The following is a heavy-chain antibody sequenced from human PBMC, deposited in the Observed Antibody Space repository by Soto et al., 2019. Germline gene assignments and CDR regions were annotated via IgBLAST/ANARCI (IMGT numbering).Heavy chain of an antibody. J-gene: IGHJ4*02. V-gene: IGHV4-4*08. Sequence: PSETLSLTCTVSGASITQYYWNWIRQSPGKGLEWIVSVSSTGSTVYNPSLTSRVTVSLDTSKNQFSLKLSSVTAADTAVYYCARRHSSSFFDYWGQGTLVTVSS. CDR1: GASITQYY. D-gene: IGHD6-13*01. CDR2: VSSTGST. CDR3: ARRHSSSFFDY.